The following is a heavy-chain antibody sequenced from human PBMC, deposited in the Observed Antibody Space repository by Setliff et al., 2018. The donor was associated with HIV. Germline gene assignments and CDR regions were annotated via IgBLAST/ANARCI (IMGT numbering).Heavy chain of an antibody. J-gene: IGHJ6*03. CDR1: GHTFSNSD. CDR3: ARRGTGDYYYYYYMDV. CDR2: MNPNTGVA. V-gene: IGHV1-8*01. Sequence: ASVKVSCKASGHTFSNSDIHWVRRATGQGLEWMGWMNPNTGVAGYAQKFQGRVTMTRNTSISTAYMELSSLRSEDTAVYYCARRGTGDYYYYYYMDVWGKGTTVTVSS. D-gene: IGHD7-27*01.